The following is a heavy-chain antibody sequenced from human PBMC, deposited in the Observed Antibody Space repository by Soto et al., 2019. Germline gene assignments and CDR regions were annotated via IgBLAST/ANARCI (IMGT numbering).Heavy chain of an antibody. Sequence: AGWSLRLSCASSVFTFSNAWMSWVRQAPGKGLEWVGRIKSKTDGGTTDYAAPVKGRFTISRDDSKNTLYLQMNSLKTEDTAVYYCTTAPVLLWFGGDYGMDVWGQGTTVTVSS. CDR2: IKSKTDGGTT. V-gene: IGHV3-15*01. CDR3: TTAPVLLWFGGDYGMDV. J-gene: IGHJ6*02. D-gene: IGHD3-10*01. CDR1: VFTFSNAW.